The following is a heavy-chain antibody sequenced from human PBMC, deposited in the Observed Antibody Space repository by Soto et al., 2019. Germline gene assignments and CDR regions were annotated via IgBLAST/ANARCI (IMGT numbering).Heavy chain of an antibody. J-gene: IGHJ6*02. D-gene: IGHD2-2*01. CDR3: AADRHCSSTSCYVYGMDV. Sequence: GASVKVSCKASGFTFTSSAVQWVRQARGQRLEWIGWIVVGSGNTNYAQKFQERVTITRDMSTSTAYMEPSSLRSEDTAVYYCAADRHCSSTSCYVYGMDVWGQGTTVTSP. CDR1: GFTFTSSA. CDR2: IVVGSGNT. V-gene: IGHV1-58*01.